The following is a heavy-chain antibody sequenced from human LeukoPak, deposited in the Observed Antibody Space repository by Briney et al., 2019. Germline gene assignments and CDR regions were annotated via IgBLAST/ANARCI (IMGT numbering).Heavy chain of an antibody. CDR3: AGEVYAIVNWFDP. CDR2: INPSGGST. CDR1: GYTFTSYY. V-gene: IGHV1-46*01. D-gene: IGHD2-8*01. Sequence: ASVKVSCKASGYTFTSYYMHWVRQAPGQGLEWMGIINPSGGSTSYAQKFQGRVTMTRDTSTSTVYMELRSLRSEDTAVYYCAGEVYAIVNWFDPWGQGTLVTVSS. J-gene: IGHJ5*02.